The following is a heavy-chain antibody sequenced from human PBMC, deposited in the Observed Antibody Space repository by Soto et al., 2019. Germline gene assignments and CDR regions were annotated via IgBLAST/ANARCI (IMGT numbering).Heavy chain of an antibody. CDR3: AAGGPYYDFWSGYFHY. CDR1: GFTFSSYG. V-gene: IGHV3-30*03. D-gene: IGHD3-3*01. Sequence: QVQLVESGGGVVQPGRSLRLSCAASGFTFSSYGMHWVRQAPGKGLEWVAVISYDGSNKYYADSVKGRFTISRDNSKNLLYLQMNSLIAQDTAVYYCAAGGPYYDFWSGYFHYWGQGTLVTVSS. J-gene: IGHJ4*02. CDR2: ISYDGSNK.